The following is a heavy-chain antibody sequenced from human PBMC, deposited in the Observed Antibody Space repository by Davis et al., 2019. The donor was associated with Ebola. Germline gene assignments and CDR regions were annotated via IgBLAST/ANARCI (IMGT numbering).Heavy chain of an antibody. Sequence: ASVKVSCKASGYTFTGYYMHWVRQAPGQGLEWMGWINPNSGGTNYAQKFQGRVTVTRDTSISTAYMELSRLRSDDTAVYYCARDGIDCSGGNCQAYFDYWGQGTLVTVPS. V-gene: IGHV1-2*02. J-gene: IGHJ4*02. CDR3: ARDGIDCSGGNCQAYFDY. CDR2: INPNSGGT. CDR1: GYTFTGYY. D-gene: IGHD2-15*01.